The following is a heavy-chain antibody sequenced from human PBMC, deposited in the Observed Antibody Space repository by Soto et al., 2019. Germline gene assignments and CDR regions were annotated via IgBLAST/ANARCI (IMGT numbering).Heavy chain of an antibody. Sequence: QVQLQESGPGLVKPSQSLALTCTVSGGSISSGNFYWSWIRQPPGKGLEWIGFISYGGSTYYSASLKSRFTISVETSKNQFSLTLSFVTAADTAVYYCPTMGTPATGLFYFDDWRQGTLVTVSS. CDR3: PTMGTPATGLFYFDD. CDR1: GGSISSGNFY. V-gene: IGHV4-30-4*01. J-gene: IGHJ4*02. CDR2: ISYGGST. D-gene: IGHD1-7*01.